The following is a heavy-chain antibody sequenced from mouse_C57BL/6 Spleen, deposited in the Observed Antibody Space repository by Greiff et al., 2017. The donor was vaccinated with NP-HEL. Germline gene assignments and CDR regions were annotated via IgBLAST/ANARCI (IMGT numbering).Heavy chain of an antibody. V-gene: IGHV1-22*01. D-gene: IGHD1-1*01. J-gene: IGHJ2*01. Sequence: VQLQQSGPELVKPGASVKMSCKASGYTFTDYNMHWVKQSPGQGLEWIGLINPNHGGTSYNQKFKGKATLTVNKSSSTAYMELRSLTSEDSAVYYCDCGSSYFYYFDYWGQGTTLTVAS. CDR2: INPNHGGT. CDR3: DCGSSYFYYFDY. CDR1: GYTFTDYN.